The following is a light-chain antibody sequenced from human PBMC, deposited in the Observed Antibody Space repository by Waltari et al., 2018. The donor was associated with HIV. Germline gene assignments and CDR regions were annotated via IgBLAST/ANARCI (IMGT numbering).Light chain of an antibody. CDR3: QVWDSSSDRVV. Sequence: SSVLTQPPSVSVPPSQPHPSTCGANHIESTSTNWYQQKPGQAPVLVVYDDSDRPSGIPERFSGSNSGNTATLTISRVEAGDEADYYCQVWDSSSDRVVFGGGTKLTVL. CDR1: HIESTS. J-gene: IGLJ2*01. V-gene: IGLV3-21*02. CDR2: DDS.